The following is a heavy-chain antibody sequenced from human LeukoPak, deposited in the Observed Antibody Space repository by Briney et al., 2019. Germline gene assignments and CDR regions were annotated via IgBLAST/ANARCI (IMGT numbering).Heavy chain of an antibody. J-gene: IGHJ4*02. CDR2: IRDDGSNT. CDR1: GFTFSDHG. Sequence: GGSLRLSCAASGFTFSDHGMHWVRQAPGKGLEWVAFIRDDGSNTYYPDSVKGRFIISRDNSKNTLYLQMSSLRDEDTALYYCAKRGDYWSGVYTTSLDSWGQGTLVTVSS. D-gene: IGHD3-3*01. CDR3: AKRGDYWSGVYTTSLDS. V-gene: IGHV3-30*02.